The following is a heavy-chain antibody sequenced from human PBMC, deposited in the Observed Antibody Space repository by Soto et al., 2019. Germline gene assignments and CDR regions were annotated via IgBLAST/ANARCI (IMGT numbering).Heavy chain of an antibody. J-gene: IGHJ4*02. D-gene: IGHD3-16*02. CDR3: ARGRIMITFGGVIVPPDY. CDR1: GYTFTSYG. V-gene: IGHV1-18*04. CDR2: ISAYNGNT. Sequence: ASVKVSCKASGYTFTSYGISWVRQAPGQGLEWMGWISAYNGNTNYAQKPQGRVTMTTDTSTSTAYMELRSLRSDDTAVYYCARGRIMITFGGVIVPPDYWGQGTLVTVSS.